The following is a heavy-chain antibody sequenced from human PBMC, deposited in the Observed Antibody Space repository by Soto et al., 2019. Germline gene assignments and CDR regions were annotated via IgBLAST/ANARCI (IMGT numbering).Heavy chain of an antibody. V-gene: IGHV1-3*01. CDR3: ASSGDCSGGSCYPNYYYYMDV. Sequence: ASVKGSCKASGYTFTSYAMHWVRQAPGQRLEWMGWINAGNGNTKYSQKFQGRVTITRDTSASTAYMELSSLRSEDTAVYYCASSGDCSGGSCYPNYYYYMDVWGKGTTVTVSS. CDR1: GYTFTSYA. J-gene: IGHJ6*03. CDR2: INAGNGNT. D-gene: IGHD2-15*01.